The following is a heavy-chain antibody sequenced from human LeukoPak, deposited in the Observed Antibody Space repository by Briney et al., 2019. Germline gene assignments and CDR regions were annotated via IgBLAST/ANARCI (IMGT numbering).Heavy chain of an antibody. CDR3: ARLEQQLLDT. CDR2: IYPGDSDT. V-gene: IGHV5-51*01. J-gene: IGHJ5*02. Sequence: GAALKISCKGSGYSFTSYWIGWGRQMPGKGLEWMGIIYPGDSDTRYSPSFQGQVTISADKSISTAYLQWSSLKASDTAMYYCARLEQQLLDTWGQGTLVTVSS. CDR1: GYSFTSYW. D-gene: IGHD6-13*01.